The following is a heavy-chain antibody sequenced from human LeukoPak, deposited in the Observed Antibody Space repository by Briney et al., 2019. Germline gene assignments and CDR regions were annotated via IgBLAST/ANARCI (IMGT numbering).Heavy chain of an antibody. CDR2: FSGSGTI. Sequence: SETLSLTCTVSGGSINSYWSWIRRPAGKGLEWIGRFSGSGTITYNPALQSRLSISIDTSKNQFSLKLMSVTAADTAVYYCARVSWFPGTSYYYMDVWDKGTTVTVSS. CDR3: ARVSWFPGTSYYYMDV. CDR1: GGSINSY. D-gene: IGHD1-1*01. J-gene: IGHJ6*03. V-gene: IGHV4-4*07.